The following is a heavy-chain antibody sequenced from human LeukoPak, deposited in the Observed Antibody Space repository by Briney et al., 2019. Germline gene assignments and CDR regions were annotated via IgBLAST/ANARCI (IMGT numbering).Heavy chain of an antibody. Sequence: ASVKVSCKASGYTFTNYAITWVRQAPGQGLEWMGWISDYNGNTKYAQKLQGRVTLTADTSTNTAYMELRSLRSDDTAVYYCARDGEYGASQYYLDYWGQGTLVTVSS. CDR1: GYTFTNYA. D-gene: IGHD4/OR15-4a*01. CDR2: ISDYNGNT. J-gene: IGHJ4*02. CDR3: ARDGEYGASQYYLDY. V-gene: IGHV1-18*01.